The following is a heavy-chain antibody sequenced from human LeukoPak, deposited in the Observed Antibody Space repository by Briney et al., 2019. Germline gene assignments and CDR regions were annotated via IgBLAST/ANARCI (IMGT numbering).Heavy chain of an antibody. Sequence: KPSETLSLTCTVSGVSISDYYGSWIRQPPEKGLEWIGYIHYSGTTTYNPSLKSRVTISLDTSKNQFSLKLASVTAADTAVYFCARGTGLTYWGQGTLVTVSS. J-gene: IGHJ4*02. CDR2: IHYSGTT. CDR1: GVSISDYY. V-gene: IGHV4-59*01. CDR3: ARGTGLTY.